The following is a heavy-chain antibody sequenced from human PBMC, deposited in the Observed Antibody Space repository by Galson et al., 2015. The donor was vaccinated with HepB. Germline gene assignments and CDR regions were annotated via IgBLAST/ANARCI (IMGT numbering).Heavy chain of an antibody. Sequence: SLRLSCAASGFTFSSYAMSWVRQAPGKGLEWVSAISGSGGSTYYADSVKGRFTISRDNSKNTLYLQMNSLRAEDTAVYYCAKDFNSGYSYEWVPNWFDPWGQGTLVTVSS. CDR2: ISGSGGST. D-gene: IGHD5-18*01. CDR3: AKDFNSGYSYEWVPNWFDP. J-gene: IGHJ5*02. V-gene: IGHV3-23*01. CDR1: GFTFSSYA.